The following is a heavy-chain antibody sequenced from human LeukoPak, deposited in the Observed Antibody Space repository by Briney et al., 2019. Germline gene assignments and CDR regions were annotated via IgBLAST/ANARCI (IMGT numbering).Heavy chain of an antibody. CDR2: ISAYDGNT. J-gene: IGHJ4*02. CDR1: GYTFTSYG. CDR3: ARRHHTIAAGTADY. D-gene: IGHD6-13*01. Sequence: VASVKVSCKASGYTFTSYGISWVRQAPGQGLEWMGWISAYDGNTNYAHKFQGRVTMTTDTSSSTAYMELRSLRSDDTAVYYCARRHHTIAAGTADYWGPGTLVIVSS. V-gene: IGHV1-18*01.